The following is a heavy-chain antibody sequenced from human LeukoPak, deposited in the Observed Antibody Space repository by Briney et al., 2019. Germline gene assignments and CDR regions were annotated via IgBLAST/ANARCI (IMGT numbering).Heavy chain of an antibody. J-gene: IGHJ4*02. CDR2: INAGNGNT. D-gene: IGHD6-19*01. Sequence: ASVKVSCKASGYTFTSYAMHWVRQAPGQRLEWMGWINAGNGNTKYSQKFQGRVTITRDTSASTAYMELGSLRSEDTAVYYCATFIAVAAQEDYWGQGTLVTVSS. CDR1: GYTFTSYA. CDR3: ATFIAVAAQEDY. V-gene: IGHV1-3*01.